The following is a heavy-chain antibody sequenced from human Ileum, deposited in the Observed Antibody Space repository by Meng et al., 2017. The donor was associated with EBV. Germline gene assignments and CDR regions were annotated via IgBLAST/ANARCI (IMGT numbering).Heavy chain of an antibody. CDR1: GYTFTNYG. Sequence: QAQRVQSGAEVKEPGASVKVSCKASGYTFTNYGISWVRQAPGQGLEWMGRISADSGNTNYPQKFQGRVTMTTDTSTRTAYMEVRRLRSDDTAVYYCARGVTTVLYWFFDLWGRGTLVTVSS. CDR3: ARGVTTVLYWFFDL. V-gene: IGHV1-18*01. J-gene: IGHJ2*01. D-gene: IGHD4-11*01. CDR2: ISADSGNT.